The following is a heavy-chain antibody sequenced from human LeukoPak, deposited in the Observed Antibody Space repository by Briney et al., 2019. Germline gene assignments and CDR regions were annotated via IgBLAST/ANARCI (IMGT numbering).Heavy chain of an antibody. D-gene: IGHD3-10*01. CDR3: ARAQYYYGSGSSHNFDY. CDR1: GFTVSSNY. Sequence: GGSLRLSCAASGFTVSSNYMSWVRQAPGKGLEWVSVIYSGGSTYYADSVKGRFTISRDNSKNTLYLQMNSLRAEDTAVYYCARAQYYYGSGSSHNFDYWGQGTLVTVPS. V-gene: IGHV3-66*01. CDR2: IYSGGST. J-gene: IGHJ4*02.